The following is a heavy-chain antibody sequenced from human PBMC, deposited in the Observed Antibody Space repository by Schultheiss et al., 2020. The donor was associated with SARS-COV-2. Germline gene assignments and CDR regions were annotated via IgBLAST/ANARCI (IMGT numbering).Heavy chain of an antibody. CDR2: ISASGGSP. CDR3: ARDQQLVYDY. J-gene: IGHJ4*02. V-gene: IGHV3-23*01. CDR1: GFTFSNYV. Sequence: GGSLRLSCAASGFTFSNYVMNWVRQAPGKGLEWVSGISASGGSPYYADSVKGRFTMSRDNSKNTVYLQMNSLRAEDTAVYYCARDQQLVYDYWGQGTLVTVSS. D-gene: IGHD6-13*01.